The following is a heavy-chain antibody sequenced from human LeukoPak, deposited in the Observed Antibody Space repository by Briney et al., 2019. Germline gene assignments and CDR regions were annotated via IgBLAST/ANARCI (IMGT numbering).Heavy chain of an antibody. J-gene: IGHJ5*02. Sequence: PSETLSLTCAVSGYSISSGYYWGWIRQPPGKGLEWIGSIYHSGSTYYNPSLKSRVTISVDTSKNQFSLKLSSVTAADTAVYYCARDGGSYYGSGSYYKTNWFDPWGRGTLVTVSS. D-gene: IGHD3-10*01. CDR2: IYHSGST. V-gene: IGHV4-38-2*02. CDR1: GYSISSGYY. CDR3: ARDGGSYYGSGSYYKTNWFDP.